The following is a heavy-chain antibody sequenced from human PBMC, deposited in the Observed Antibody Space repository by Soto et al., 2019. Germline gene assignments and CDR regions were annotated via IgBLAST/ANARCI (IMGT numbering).Heavy chain of an antibody. D-gene: IGHD6-13*01. CDR2: ISSSSSYI. CDR3: DKSGYSRSNWFDP. CDR1: GFTFSSYS. Sequence: GGSLRLSCAASGFTFSSYSMNWVRQAPGKGLEWVSSISSSSSYIYYADSVKGRFTISRDNAKNSLYLQMNSLRAEDTAVYYCDKSGYSRSNWFDPWGQGTLVTVSS. V-gene: IGHV3-21*01. J-gene: IGHJ5*02.